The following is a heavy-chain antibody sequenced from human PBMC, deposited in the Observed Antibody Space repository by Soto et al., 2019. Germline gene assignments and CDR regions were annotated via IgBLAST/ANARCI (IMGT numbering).Heavy chain of an antibody. V-gene: IGHV1-69*02. D-gene: IGHD3-10*01. CDR1: GDTFAFHS. CDR3: ATSYGSGYRAFDY. J-gene: IGHJ4*02. Sequence: QVQLVQSGAEVKRPGSSVKVSCKASGDTFAFHSINWVRQAPGLGLEWMGRINPILSMSNYAQRFQGRVMMTADKSTSTAYMVLSSLRSEDTAIYYCATSYGSGYRAFDYWGQGALVTVSS. CDR2: INPILSMS.